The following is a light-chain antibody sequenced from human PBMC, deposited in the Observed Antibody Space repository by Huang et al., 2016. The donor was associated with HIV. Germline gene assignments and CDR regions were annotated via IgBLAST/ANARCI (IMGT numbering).Light chain of an antibody. CDR1: QTVDMY. CDR3: QQTYNVPRT. V-gene: IGKV1-39*01. J-gene: IGKJ2*01. CDR2: AAS. Sequence: DIQMTQSPSSLSASIGDRVTMSCRASQTVDMYLNWYQQTPGRAPNLLIYAASNLQSDVPSRFRGTGSGTNFTLTISRLQPEDFVIYFCQQTYNVPRTFGQGTALEIK.